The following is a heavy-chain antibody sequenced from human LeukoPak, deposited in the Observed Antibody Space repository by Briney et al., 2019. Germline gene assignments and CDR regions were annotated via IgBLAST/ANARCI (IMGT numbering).Heavy chain of an antibody. J-gene: IGHJ6*02. Sequence: ASVKVSCKASGYTFTGYYMHWVRQATGQGLEWMGWINPNSGGTNYAQKFQGRVTMTRDTSISTAYMELSRLRSDDTAVYYCARDYYDFWSGYPFWYYGMDVWGQGTTVTVSS. CDR3: ARDYYDFWSGYPFWYYGMDV. V-gene: IGHV1-2*02. CDR2: INPNSGGT. D-gene: IGHD3-3*01. CDR1: GYTFTGYY.